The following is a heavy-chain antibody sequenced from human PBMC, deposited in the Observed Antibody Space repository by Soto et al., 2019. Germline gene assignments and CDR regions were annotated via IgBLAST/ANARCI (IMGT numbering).Heavy chain of an antibody. CDR3: VRSGDNYNLLDY. CDR2: SSNSGSFT. D-gene: IGHD1-1*01. Sequence: PGGSLRLSCAASGFTFSTYGMHWVRQAPGKGLEWIGYSSNSGSFTRYADSVKGRFSISRDNAKNSLYLQINSLRGDDTAIYYCVRSGDNYNLLDYWGQGTPVTVSS. CDR1: GFTFSTYG. V-gene: IGHV3-21*05. J-gene: IGHJ4*02.